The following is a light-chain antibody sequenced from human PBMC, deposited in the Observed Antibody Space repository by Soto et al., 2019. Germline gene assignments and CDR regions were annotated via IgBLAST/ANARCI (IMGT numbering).Light chain of an antibody. CDR2: PAS. J-gene: IGKJ4*01. CDR3: QQANSFPLT. Sequence: DIQMTQSPSSVSASVGDRVTITCRASQTISSWLGWYQQKPGKAPKLLIYPASTLQSGVPSRFSGSGSGTDFTLTISSLQPEDFATYYCQQANSFPLTFGGGTKVEIK. V-gene: IGKV1-12*01. CDR1: QTISSW.